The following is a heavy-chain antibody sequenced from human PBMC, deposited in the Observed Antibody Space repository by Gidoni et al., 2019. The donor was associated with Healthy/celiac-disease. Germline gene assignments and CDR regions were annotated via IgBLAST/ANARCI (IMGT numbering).Heavy chain of an antibody. CDR3: TTGRKRESDYYYYYGMDV. CDR1: GFTFSNAW. J-gene: IGHJ6*02. Sequence: EVQLVESGGGLVKPGGSLRLSCAASGFTFSNAWMNWVRQAPGKGLEWAGRIKSKTDGGTTDYAAPVKGRFTISRDDSKNTLYLQMNSLKTEDIAVYYCTTGRKRESDYYYYYGMDVWGQGTTVTVSS. CDR2: IKSKTDGGTT. V-gene: IGHV3-15*07.